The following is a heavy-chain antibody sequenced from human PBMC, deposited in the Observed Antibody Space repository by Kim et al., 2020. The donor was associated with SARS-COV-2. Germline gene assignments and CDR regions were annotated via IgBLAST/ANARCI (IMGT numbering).Heavy chain of an antibody. D-gene: IGHD4-17*01. CDR2: INPNSGGT. CDR1: GYTFTGYY. Sequence: ASVKVSCKASGYTFTGYYMHWVRQAPGQGLEWMGWINPNSGGTNYAQKFQGRVTMTRDTSISTAYMELSRLRSDDTAVYYCARDLGTVTTSSYYYYGMDVWGQGTTVTVSS. J-gene: IGHJ6*02. V-gene: IGHV1-2*02. CDR3: ARDLGTVTTSSYYYYGMDV.